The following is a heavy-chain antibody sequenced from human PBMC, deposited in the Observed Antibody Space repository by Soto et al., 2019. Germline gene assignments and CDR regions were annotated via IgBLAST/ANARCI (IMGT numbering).Heavy chain of an antibody. CDR3: ARDPPHGGTSSWDADS. D-gene: IGHD1-26*01. CDR1: GFTFSCSS. Sequence: PGGSLRLSCAASGFTFSCSSMNWVRQTAGKGLEWVSSISSSGSFLSYADSVKGRFTISRDNARNSLYLQMDNLRVADTALYYCARDPPHGGTSSWDADSWGQGTLVTVSS. CDR2: ISSSGSFL. V-gene: IGHV3-21*01. J-gene: IGHJ4*02.